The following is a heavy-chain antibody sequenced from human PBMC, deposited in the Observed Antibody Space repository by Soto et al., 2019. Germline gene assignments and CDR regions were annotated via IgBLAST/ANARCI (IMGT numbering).Heavy chain of an antibody. CDR2: TYYRSKWYN. Sequence: SQTLSLTCVISGDSVSSNSAAWNWIRQSPSRGLEWLGRTYYRSKWYNDYAVSVKSRITINPDTSKNQFSLQLNSVTPEDTAVYYCARALESLYPHYGGGPYFDYWGQGTLVTVSS. D-gene: IGHD4-17*01. CDR3: ARALESLYPHYGGGPYFDY. J-gene: IGHJ4*02. V-gene: IGHV6-1*01. CDR1: GDSVSSNSAA.